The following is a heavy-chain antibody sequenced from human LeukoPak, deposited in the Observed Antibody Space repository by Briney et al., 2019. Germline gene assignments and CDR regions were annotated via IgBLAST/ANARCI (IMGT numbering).Heavy chain of an antibody. CDR1: GFTFSSYA. Sequence: GGSLRLSCAASGFTFSSYAMHWVRQAPGKGLEWVAVISYDGSNKYYAYSVKGRFTISRDNSKNTLYLQMNSLRAEDTAVYYCAREAYYYGSGSYYPESEFDYWGQGTLVTVSS. CDR2: ISYDGSNK. J-gene: IGHJ4*02. CDR3: AREAYYYGSGSYYPESEFDY. V-gene: IGHV3-30*04. D-gene: IGHD3-10*01.